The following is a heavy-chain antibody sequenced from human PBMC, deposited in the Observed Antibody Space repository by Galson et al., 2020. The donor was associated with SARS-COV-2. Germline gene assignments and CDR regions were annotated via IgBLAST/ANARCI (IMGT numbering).Heavy chain of an antibody. CDR1: GFTFTSHW. Sequence: TGGSLRLSCAASGFTFTSHWMHWVRQAPGKGLEWVANIRQDGSEQFYVDSVKGRFTISRDNAKKSLFLQMNSLRAEDTAVYYWAREDDSSGSLGDLWGQGTLVTFSS. CDR3: AREDDSSGSLGDL. V-gene: IGHV3-7*01. J-gene: IGHJ5*02. CDR2: IRQDGSEQ. D-gene: IGHD3-22*01.